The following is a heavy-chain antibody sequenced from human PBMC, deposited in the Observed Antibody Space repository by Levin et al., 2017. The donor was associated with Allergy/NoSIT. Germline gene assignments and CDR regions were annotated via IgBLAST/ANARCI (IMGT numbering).Heavy chain of an antibody. CDR2: IYPDDSDT. Sequence: KTGGSLRLSCKASGYNFLDYWIAWVRQEPGKGPEWMGLIYPDDSDTRYSPSFQGRVTISADKSINTAYLQWSSLKASDTAMYYCARVGQIPCDSTSCFKACDYWGQGSLVTVSS. V-gene: IGHV5-51*01. CDR3: ARVGQIPCDSTSCFKACDY. J-gene: IGHJ4*02. D-gene: IGHD2-2*01. CDR1: GYNFLDYW.